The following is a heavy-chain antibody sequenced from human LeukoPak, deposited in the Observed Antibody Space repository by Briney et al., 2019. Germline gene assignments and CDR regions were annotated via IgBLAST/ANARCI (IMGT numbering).Heavy chain of an antibody. CDR3: ATGSPTQWYQLLPSHDFDY. Sequence: SVKVSCKLSGYTLTELSMHWVRQAPGKGLAGMGGFDPEDGETIYAQKFQGKVTMPEDTSTDTAYMELSSLRSDDTAVYYCATGSPTQWYQLLPSHDFDYWGEGTRDTVSS. D-gene: IGHD2-2*01. CDR2: FDPEDGET. CDR1: GYTLTELS. J-gene: IGHJ4*02. V-gene: IGHV1-24*01.